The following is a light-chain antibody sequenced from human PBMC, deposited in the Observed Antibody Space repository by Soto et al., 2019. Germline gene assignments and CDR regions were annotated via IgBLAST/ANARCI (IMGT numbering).Light chain of an antibody. CDR3: QQRTDWLWT. V-gene: IGKV3-11*01. CDR1: QSISSY. J-gene: IGKJ1*01. CDR2: DGS. Sequence: EIVLTQYPATLSLSPGERATLSCRVSQSISSYLAWYQQKPGQAPRLLIYDGSNRATGIPARFSGSGYGTDFTLTISSLEPEDFAVYYCQQRTDWLWTFGQGTKVQMK.